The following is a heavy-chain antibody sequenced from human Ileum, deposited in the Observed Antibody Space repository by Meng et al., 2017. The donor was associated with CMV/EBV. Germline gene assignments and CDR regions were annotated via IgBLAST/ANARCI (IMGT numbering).Heavy chain of an antibody. CDR1: GFGFSSYA. J-gene: IGHJ4*02. CDR3: VKTTKSPYS. Sequence: ETLSLTCAASGFGFSSYAMNWVRRAPGKGLEWVSTIGGSGHLTWYADSVRGRFTISRDNSKNTLFLHMNSLKADDTAVYFCVKTTKSPYSWGQGTLVTVSS. D-gene: IGHD1-14*01. CDR2: IGGSGHLT. V-gene: IGHV3-23*01.